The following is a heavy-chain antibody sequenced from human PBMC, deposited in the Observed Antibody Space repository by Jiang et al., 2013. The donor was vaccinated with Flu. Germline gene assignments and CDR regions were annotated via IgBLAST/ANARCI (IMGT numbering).Heavy chain of an antibody. CDR2: IIPIFGTA. CDR3: ARDLLRLDDPDAFDI. D-gene: IGHD3-3*01. J-gene: IGHJ3*02. Sequence: LEWMGGIIPIFGTANYAQKFQGRVTITADESTSTAYMELSSLRSEDTAVYYCARDLLRLDDPDAFDIWGQGTMVTVSS. V-gene: IGHV1-69*01.